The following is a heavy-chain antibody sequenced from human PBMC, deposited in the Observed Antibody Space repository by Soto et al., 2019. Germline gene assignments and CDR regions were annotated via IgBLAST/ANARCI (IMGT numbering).Heavy chain of an antibody. CDR2: ISSSSSTI. CDR3: ARVGLYNWNYLFDY. Sequence: PGGSLRLSCAASGFTFSSYIINWVRQAPGKGLEWVSYISSSSSTIYYADSVKGRFTISRDNAKNSLYLQMNSLRAEDSAVYYCARVGLYNWNYLFDYWGQGTLVTVSS. D-gene: IGHD1-7*01. CDR1: GFTFSSYI. J-gene: IGHJ4*02. V-gene: IGHV3-48*01.